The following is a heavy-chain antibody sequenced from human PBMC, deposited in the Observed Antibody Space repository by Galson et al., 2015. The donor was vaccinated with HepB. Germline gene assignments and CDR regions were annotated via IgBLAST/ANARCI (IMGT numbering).Heavy chain of an antibody. Sequence: SLRLSCAASGFTFSNAWMSWVRQAPGKGLEWVGRIKSKTDGGTTDYAAPVKGRFTISRDDSKNTLYLQMNSLKTEDTAVYYCTTDQEDYGDYALWGQGTLVTVSS. CDR2: IKSKTDGGTT. CDR1: GFTFSNAW. V-gene: IGHV3-15*01. CDR3: TTDQEDYGDYAL. D-gene: IGHD4-17*01. J-gene: IGHJ4*02.